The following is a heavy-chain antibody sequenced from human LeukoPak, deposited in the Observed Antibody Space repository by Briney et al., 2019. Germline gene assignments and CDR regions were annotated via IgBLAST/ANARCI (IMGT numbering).Heavy chain of an antibody. CDR2: ISGDSKYI. V-gene: IGHV3-21*01. D-gene: IGHD6-13*01. CDR1: GFTFSRYT. Sequence: GGSLRLSCAGSGFTFSRYTFNWVRQAPGRGLEWVSAISGDSKYIYYTDSVKGRFTISRDNAKNSVFLQMNSLRVEDTAVYYCARDSGYSSTYFYYGMDVWGQGTTVTVSS. CDR3: ARDSGYSSTYFYYGMDV. J-gene: IGHJ6*02.